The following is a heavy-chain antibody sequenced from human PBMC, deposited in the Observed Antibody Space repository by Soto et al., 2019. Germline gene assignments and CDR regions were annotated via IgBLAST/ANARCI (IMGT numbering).Heavy chain of an antibody. Sequence: KVSCKASGYTFTSYGISWVRQAPGQGLEWMGWISAYNGNTNYAQKLQGRVTMTTDTSTSTAYMELRSLRSDDTAVYYCAREPNPLWFGEGDAFDIWGQGTMVTVPS. CDR1: GYTFTSYG. CDR2: ISAYNGNT. D-gene: IGHD3-10*01. V-gene: IGHV1-18*04. CDR3: AREPNPLWFGEGDAFDI. J-gene: IGHJ3*02.